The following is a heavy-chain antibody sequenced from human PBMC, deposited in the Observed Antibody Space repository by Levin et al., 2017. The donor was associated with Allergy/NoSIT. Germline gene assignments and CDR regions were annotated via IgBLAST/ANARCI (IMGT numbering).Heavy chain of an antibody. CDR3: AATNPQYNWNYVPYFDY. Sequence: SQTLSLTCTVSGGSISSYYWSWIRQPPGKGLEWIGYIYYSGSTNYNPSLKSRVTISVDTSKNQFSLKLSSVTAADTAVYYCAATNPQYNWNYVPYFDYWGQGTLVTVSS. D-gene: IGHD1-7*01. J-gene: IGHJ4*02. CDR1: GGSISSYY. V-gene: IGHV4-59*01. CDR2: IYYSGST.